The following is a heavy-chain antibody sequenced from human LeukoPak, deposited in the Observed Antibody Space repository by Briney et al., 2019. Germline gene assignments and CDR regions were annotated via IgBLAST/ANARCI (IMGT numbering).Heavy chain of an antibody. D-gene: IGHD4-11*01. CDR1: GGSISSGGYY. Sequence: SQTLSLTCTVSGGSISSGGYYWSWIRQHPGKGLEWIGYIYYSGSTYYNPSLKSRVTISVDTSKNQFSLKLSSVTAADTAVYYRARGDYSNYLNWFDPWGQGTLVTVSS. J-gene: IGHJ5*02. CDR3: ARGDYSNYLNWFDP. CDR2: IYYSGST. V-gene: IGHV4-31*03.